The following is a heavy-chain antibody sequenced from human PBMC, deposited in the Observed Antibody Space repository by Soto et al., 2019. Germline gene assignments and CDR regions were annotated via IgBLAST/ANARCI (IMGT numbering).Heavy chain of an antibody. CDR2: ISGSGGST. J-gene: IGHJ6*02. CDR3: AKGASCYYYDGMDV. CDR1: GFTFSSYA. V-gene: IGHV3-23*01. D-gene: IGHD3-16*02. Sequence: EVQLLESGGGLVQPGGSLRLSCAASGFTFSSYAMSWVRQAPGKGLEWVSAISGSGGSTYYADSVKGRFTISRDNSKNTLYLQMSSVRAENTGVYYSAKGASCYYYDGMDVWGRGTTVTVSS.